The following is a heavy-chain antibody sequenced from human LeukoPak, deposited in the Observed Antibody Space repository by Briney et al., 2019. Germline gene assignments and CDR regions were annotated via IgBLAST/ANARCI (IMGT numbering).Heavy chain of an antibody. D-gene: IGHD3-22*01. Sequence: PSETLSLTCTVSGGSISSYYWSWIRQPPGKGLEGIGYIYYSGSTNYNPSLKSRVTISVDTSKNQFSLKLSSVTAADTAVYYCARAHDYYDSSGYYYSPAEFDYWGQGTLVTVSS. CDR1: GGSISSYY. J-gene: IGHJ4*02. CDR2: IYYSGST. V-gene: IGHV4-59*01. CDR3: ARAHDYYDSSGYYYSPAEFDY.